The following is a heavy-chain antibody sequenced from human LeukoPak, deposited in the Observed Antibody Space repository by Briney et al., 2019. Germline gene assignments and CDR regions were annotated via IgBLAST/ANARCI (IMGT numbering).Heavy chain of an antibody. Sequence: VGSLRLSCAASGFSFSSYAMSWVRQAPGKVLEWVSAISGSGGSTYYADSVKGRFTISRDNSKNTLYLQMNSLRAEDTAVYYCANKEVPKYYFDYWGQGTLVTVSS. CDR3: ANKEVPKYYFDY. CDR1: GFSFSSYA. CDR2: ISGSGGST. J-gene: IGHJ4*02. V-gene: IGHV3-23*01.